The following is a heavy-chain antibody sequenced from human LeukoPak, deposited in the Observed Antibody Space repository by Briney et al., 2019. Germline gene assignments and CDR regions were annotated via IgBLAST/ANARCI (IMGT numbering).Heavy chain of an antibody. CDR1: GFTFSHFW. CDR2: IKKTGSET. Sequence: AGGSLRLSCAASGFTFSHFWMSWVRQAPGKGLEWVAYIKKTGSETYYVDSVKGRFTITRDNTRNSLFLQMYSLRAEDTAVYFCVREDGYCSGGNCYSYFDSWGQGTLVTVSS. D-gene: IGHD2-15*01. CDR3: VREDGYCSGGNCYSYFDS. J-gene: IGHJ4*02. V-gene: IGHV3-7*01.